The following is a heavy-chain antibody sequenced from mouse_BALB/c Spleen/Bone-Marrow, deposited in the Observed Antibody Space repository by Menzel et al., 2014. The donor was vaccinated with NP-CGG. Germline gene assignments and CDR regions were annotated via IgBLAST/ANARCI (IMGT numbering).Heavy chain of an antibody. CDR1: GYTFTDSA. V-gene: IGHV1S137*01. CDR3: AREGPWFAC. Sequence: VQLQQSVAELVRPGVSVKISCKGSGYTFTDSAMHWVKQSHAKSLEWIGVIGTYYGDATYNQKFKTKATMTVDKSSSTAYMELARLTSEDSALYYCAREGPWFACWGQGTLVTVSA. CDR2: IGTYYGDA. J-gene: IGHJ3*01.